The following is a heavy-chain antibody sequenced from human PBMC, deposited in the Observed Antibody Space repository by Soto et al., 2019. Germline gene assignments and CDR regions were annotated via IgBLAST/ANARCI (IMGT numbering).Heavy chain of an antibody. CDR1: GGSISSSSYY. CDR3: ASSRNRQWLDHAFDI. J-gene: IGHJ3*02. V-gene: IGHV4-39*01. D-gene: IGHD6-19*01. Sequence: QLQLQESGPGLVKPSETLSLTCTVSGGSISSSSYYWGWIRQPPGKGLEWIGSIYYSGSTYYNPSLKSRVTISVDTSKNQFSLKLSSVTAADTAVYYCASSRNRQWLDHAFDIWGQGTMVTVSS. CDR2: IYYSGST.